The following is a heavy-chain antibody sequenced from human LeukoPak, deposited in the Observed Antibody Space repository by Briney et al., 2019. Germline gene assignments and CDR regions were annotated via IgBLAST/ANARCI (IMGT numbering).Heavy chain of an antibody. V-gene: IGHV4-34*01. D-gene: IGHD3-10*01. CDR3: ARGRMVRGPRGGWFDP. CDR1: GGSFSGYY. CDR2: INHSGST. J-gene: IGHJ5*02. Sequence: SETLSLTCAVYGGSFSGYYWSWIRQPPGKGLEWIGEINHSGSTNYNLSLKSRDTISVDTSKNQFSLKLRSVTAAETAVYYCARGRMVRGPRGGWFDPWGQGTLVTVSS.